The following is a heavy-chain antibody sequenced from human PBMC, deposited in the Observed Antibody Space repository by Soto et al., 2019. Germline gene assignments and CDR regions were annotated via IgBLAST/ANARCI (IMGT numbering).Heavy chain of an antibody. Sequence: ASVEVSCKASGYTFTGYYMHWVRQAPGQGLEWMGWTNPNSGGTNYAQKFQGWVTMTRDTSISTAYMELSRPRSDDTAVYYCARDGTGENYGDKLHYYYYGMDGWGQGTTVTVSS. D-gene: IGHD4-17*01. CDR1: GYTFTGYY. J-gene: IGHJ6*02. V-gene: IGHV1-2*04. CDR2: TNPNSGGT. CDR3: ARDGTGENYGDKLHYYYYGMDG.